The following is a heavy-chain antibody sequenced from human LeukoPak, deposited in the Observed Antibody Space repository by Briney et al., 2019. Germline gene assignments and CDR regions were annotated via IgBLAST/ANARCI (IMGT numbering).Heavy chain of an antibody. Sequence: GGSLRLSCAASGFTFSNFWMHWVRQAPGKGLVWVSGISGSGDNTYYADSVKGRFTISRDNSKNTLYVQVNSLGTEDTAAYYCAKGSYYDSSGSFYFDYWGQGTLVTVSS. CDR1: GFTFSNFW. V-gene: IGHV3-23*01. D-gene: IGHD3-22*01. CDR3: AKGSYYDSSGSFYFDY. CDR2: ISGSGDNT. J-gene: IGHJ4*02.